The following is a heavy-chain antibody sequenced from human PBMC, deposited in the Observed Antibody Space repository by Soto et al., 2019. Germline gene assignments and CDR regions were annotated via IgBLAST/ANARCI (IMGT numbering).Heavy chain of an antibody. J-gene: IGHJ6*02. CDR1: GYSFTSYW. D-gene: IGHD3-10*01. Sequence: GESLKISCKGSGYSFTSYWIGWVRQMPGKGLEWMGIIYPGDSDTRYSPSFQGQVTISADKSISTAYLKWSSLKASDTAMYYCARRYYGSGSYYDHYGMDVWGQGTTVTVSS. CDR3: ARRYYGSGSYYDHYGMDV. V-gene: IGHV5-51*01. CDR2: IYPGDSDT.